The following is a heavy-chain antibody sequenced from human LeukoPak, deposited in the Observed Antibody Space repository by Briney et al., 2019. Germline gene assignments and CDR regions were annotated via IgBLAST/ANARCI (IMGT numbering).Heavy chain of an antibody. V-gene: IGHV3-7*01. CDR3: ARRSGVRVTYYYYYFYMDV. D-gene: IGHD3-10*01. Sequence: PGGSLRPSCAASGFTFRSYWMSWVRQAPGKGLERVANINQDGGKKYYVDSVKGRFTISRDNAKKSLYLQMNSLRAEDTAVYYCARRSGVRVTYYYYYFYMDVWGKGTTVTVSS. J-gene: IGHJ6*03. CDR1: GFTFRSYW. CDR2: INQDGGKK.